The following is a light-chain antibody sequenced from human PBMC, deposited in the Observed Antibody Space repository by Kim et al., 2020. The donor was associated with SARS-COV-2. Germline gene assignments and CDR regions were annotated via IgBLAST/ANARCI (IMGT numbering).Light chain of an antibody. CDR1: QSVSSY. CDR2: DAS. Sequence: PGERATLSCRASQSVSSYLAWYQQKPGQAPRLLIYDASNRATGIPARFSGSGSGTDFTLTISSLEPEDFAVYYCQQRSNWQGITFGQGTRLEIK. CDR3: QQRSNWQGIT. J-gene: IGKJ5*01. V-gene: IGKV3-11*01.